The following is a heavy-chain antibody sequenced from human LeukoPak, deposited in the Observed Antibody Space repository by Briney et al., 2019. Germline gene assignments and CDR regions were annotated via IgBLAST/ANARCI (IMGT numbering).Heavy chain of an antibody. D-gene: IGHD6-19*01. Sequence: SCKASGYTFTGYYMHWVRQAPGKGLEWVAVISYDGSNKYYADSVKGRFTISRDNSKNTLYLQMNSLRAEDTAVYYCARGTPSSSGWLYYGMDVWGQGTTVTVSS. CDR2: ISYDGSNK. CDR3: ARGTPSSSGWLYYGMDV. CDR1: GYTFTGYY. V-gene: IGHV3-30-3*01. J-gene: IGHJ6*02.